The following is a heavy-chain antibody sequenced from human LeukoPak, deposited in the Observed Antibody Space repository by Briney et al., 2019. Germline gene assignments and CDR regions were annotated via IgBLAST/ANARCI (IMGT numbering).Heavy chain of an antibody. D-gene: IGHD3-16*01. CDR3: ARWGSYQNWFDP. CDR1: GFTFSSYW. Sequence: GGSLRLSCAASGFTFSSYWMSWVRQAPGKGLEWVANIEQDGSEKYYVDSVRGRFTISRDNAKNSLYLQMNSLRAEDTAVYYCARWGSYQNWFDPWGQGTLVTVSS. CDR2: IEQDGSEK. V-gene: IGHV3-7*01. J-gene: IGHJ5*02.